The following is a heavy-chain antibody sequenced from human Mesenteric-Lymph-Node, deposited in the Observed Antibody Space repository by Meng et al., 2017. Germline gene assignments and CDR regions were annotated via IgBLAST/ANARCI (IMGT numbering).Heavy chain of an antibody. D-gene: IGHD5-12*01. V-gene: IGHV3-23*01. J-gene: IGHJ4*02. Sequence: GESLKISCAASGFPFYMYAINWVRQAPGKALEWVSSISTSGSGTYYADSVQGRFTVSRDNSKNTVYLQLNNLRAEDTTVYYCATRPVDRGVWGQGTLVTGAS. CDR1: GFPFYMYA. CDR3: ATRPVDRGV. CDR2: ISTSGSGT.